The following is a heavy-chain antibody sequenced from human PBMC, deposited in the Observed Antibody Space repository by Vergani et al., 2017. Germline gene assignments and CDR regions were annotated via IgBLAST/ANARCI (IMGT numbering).Heavy chain of an antibody. V-gene: IGHV3-20*04. D-gene: IGHD2-8*01. CDR3: VKANGYDADGPFVL. CDR2: IDRNYGVK. Sequence: EVQVVESGGGLVQPGQSLRLSCTASGFTTGDYVMSWFRQAPGKGLEWVSGIDRNYGVKNGNSFEGRFSISRDNAKKAVFLQMNNLRHEDTALYFCVKANGYDADGPFVLWGRGSLVTVSS. CDR1: GFTTGDYV. J-gene: IGHJ2*01.